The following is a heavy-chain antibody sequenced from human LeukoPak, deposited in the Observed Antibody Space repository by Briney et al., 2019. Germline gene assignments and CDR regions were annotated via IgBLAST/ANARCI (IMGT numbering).Heavy chain of an antibody. CDR1: GFTFSSYS. J-gene: IGHJ4*02. Sequence: PGGSLRLSCAASGFTFSSYSMNWVRQAPGKGLEWVASVSSSSGYTYYADSVKGRFTISRDNAKNSLYLQIDSLRAQDTAVYYCAREIVSSNSFDYWGQGTLLTVSS. CDR2: VSSSSGYT. D-gene: IGHD4-11*01. CDR3: AREIVSSNSFDY. V-gene: IGHV3-21*01.